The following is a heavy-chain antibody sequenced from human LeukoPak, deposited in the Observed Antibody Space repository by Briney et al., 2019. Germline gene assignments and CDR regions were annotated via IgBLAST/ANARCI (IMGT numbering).Heavy chain of an antibody. CDR2: IRYDGSNK. CDR3: ARDAAPYGSGSYYNGEVYALDI. J-gene: IGHJ3*02. D-gene: IGHD3-10*01. V-gene: IGHV3-30*02. Sequence: XSLRLSCAASGFTFSSYGMHWVRQAPGKGLEWVAFIRYDGSNKYYADSVKGRFTISRDNSKNTLYLQMNSLRAEDTAVYYCARDAAPYGSGSYYNGEVYALDIWGQGTMVTVSS. CDR1: GFTFSSYG.